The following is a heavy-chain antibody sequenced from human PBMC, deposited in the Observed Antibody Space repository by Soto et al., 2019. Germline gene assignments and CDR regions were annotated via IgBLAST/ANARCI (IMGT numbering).Heavy chain of an antibody. CDR2: IFSNDEK. Sequence: QVTLKESGPVLVKPTETLTLTCTVSGFSLSNARMGVSWIRQPPGKALEWLAHIFSNDEKSYSTSLKSRLTISKHTSKSQVVLTMTNMDPVDTATYYCARIRIGYADYWGQGTLVTVSS. D-gene: IGHD5-12*01. V-gene: IGHV2-26*01. CDR1: GFSLSNARMG. J-gene: IGHJ4*02. CDR3: ARIRIGYADY.